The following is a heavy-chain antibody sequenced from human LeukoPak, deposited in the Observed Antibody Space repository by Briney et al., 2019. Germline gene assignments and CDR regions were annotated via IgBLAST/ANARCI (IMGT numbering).Heavy chain of an antibody. D-gene: IGHD3-16*02. CDR2: IYYSGST. CDR1: AASIGSGGYC. J-gene: IGHJ3*02. Sequence: SQTLSLTCTVSAASIGSGGYCWGWIRQPPGNGLEWIGYIYYSGSTYYNPHLKSRVTISVDTSKNQFSLKLSSVTAADTAVYYCASYMITFGGVIADAFDIWGQGTMVTVSS. CDR3: ASYMITFGGVIADAFDI. V-gene: IGHV4-30-4*08.